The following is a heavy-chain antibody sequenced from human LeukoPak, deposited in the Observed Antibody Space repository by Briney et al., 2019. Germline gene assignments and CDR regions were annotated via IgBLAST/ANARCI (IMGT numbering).Heavy chain of an antibody. CDR3: AKDVGKWESLHFFDY. V-gene: IGHV3-23*01. CDR2: ISGGGAST. D-gene: IGHD1-26*01. CDR1: GFTLSTNA. Sequence: GGSLRLSCLTSGFTLSTNAMSWVRQAPGKGLEWISGISGGGASTYYADSVKGRFTISRDDSRNTLYLQMNSLRGDDTAVYYCAKDVGKWESLHFFDYWGQGTLVTVSS. J-gene: IGHJ4*02.